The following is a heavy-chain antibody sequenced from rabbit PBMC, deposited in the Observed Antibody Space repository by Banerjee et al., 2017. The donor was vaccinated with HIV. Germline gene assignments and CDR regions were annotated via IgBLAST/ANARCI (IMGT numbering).Heavy chain of an antibody. CDR2: IYTGNYKT. Sequence: QEQLVESGGGLVQPGASLRLTCTASGFSFSRSYDMCWVRQAPGKGLEWIACIYTGNYKTYYASWAKGRFTISKTSSTTVTLQMSSLTAADTATYFCARGAYDGPIGYYDGYYFILWGPGTLVTVS. J-gene: IGHJ4*01. CDR1: GFSFSRSYD. V-gene: IGHV1S45*01. D-gene: IGHD1-1*01. CDR3: ARGAYDGPIGYYDGYYFIL.